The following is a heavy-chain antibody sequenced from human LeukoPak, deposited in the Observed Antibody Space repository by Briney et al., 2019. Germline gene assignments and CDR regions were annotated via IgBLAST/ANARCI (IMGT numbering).Heavy chain of an antibody. CDR1: GYTFSNYG. CDR3: ARGDQYFYGSGSYDY. Sequence: ASVKVSCKASGYTFSNYGISWVRQAPGQGLEWMGWINSKTGATKFAQKFQGRVTMTRDTSVSTVYMELSRLTSDDTAVYYCARGDQYFYGSGSYDYWGQGPLVTVSS. CDR2: INSKTGAT. V-gene: IGHV1-2*02. D-gene: IGHD3-10*01. J-gene: IGHJ4*02.